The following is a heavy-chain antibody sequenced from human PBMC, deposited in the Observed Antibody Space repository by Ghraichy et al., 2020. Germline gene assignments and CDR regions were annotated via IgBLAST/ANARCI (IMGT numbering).Heavy chain of an antibody. CDR3: ATSGDFWEYGMDV. D-gene: IGHD3-3*01. Sequence: GGSLRLSCEASGFTFNRHAMNWVRQAPGTGLEWVSVISGSGGSTEYADSVKGRFTTSRDNSKNTLYLQMNSLRGEDTAVYYCATSGDFWEYGMDVWGQGTTVTVSS. CDR2: ISGSGGST. CDR1: GFTFNRHA. J-gene: IGHJ6*02. V-gene: IGHV3-23*01.